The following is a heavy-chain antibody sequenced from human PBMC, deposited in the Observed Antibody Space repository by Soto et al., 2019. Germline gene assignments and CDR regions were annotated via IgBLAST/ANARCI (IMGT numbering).Heavy chain of an antibody. D-gene: IGHD6-13*01. V-gene: IGHV4-34*01. Sequence: SETLSLTCAVYGGSFSGYYWSWIRQPPGKGLEWIGEINHSGSTNYNPSLKSRVTISVDTSKNQFSLKLSSVTAADTAVYYCARELRGRYSSSWYYYGMDVWGQGTTVTVSS. CDR1: GGSFSGYY. CDR2: INHSGST. CDR3: ARELRGRYSSSWYYYGMDV. J-gene: IGHJ6*02.